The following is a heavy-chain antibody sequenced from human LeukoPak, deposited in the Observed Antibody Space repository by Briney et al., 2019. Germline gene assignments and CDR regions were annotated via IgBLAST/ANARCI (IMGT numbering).Heavy chain of an antibody. V-gene: IGHV3-30*04. D-gene: IGHD3-22*01. CDR1: GFRFNGYA. CDR3: AKRGVVIRVILVGFHKEAYYFDS. CDR2: ISMDGSQQ. J-gene: IGHJ4*02. Sequence: GGSLRLSCAASGFRFNGYAMHWVRQPPGTGLEWVAVISMDGSQQYYADSVKGRFTISRDNPKNTLYLQMNSLRAEDTAVYFCAKRGVVIRVILVGFHKEAYYFDSWGQGALVTVSS.